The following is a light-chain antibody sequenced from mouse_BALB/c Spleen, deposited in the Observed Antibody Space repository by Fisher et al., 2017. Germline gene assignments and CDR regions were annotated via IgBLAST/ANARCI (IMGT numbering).Light chain of an antibody. CDR2: ATS. Sequence: IVLTQSPAILSASPGEKVTMTCRASSSVSYMHWYQQKPGSSPKPWIYATSNLASGVPARFSGSRSGTSYSLTISSLESEDFVDYYCLQYASSPFTFGSGTKLEIK. V-gene: IGKV4-72*01. CDR1: SSVSY. CDR3: LQYASSPFT. J-gene: IGKJ4*01.